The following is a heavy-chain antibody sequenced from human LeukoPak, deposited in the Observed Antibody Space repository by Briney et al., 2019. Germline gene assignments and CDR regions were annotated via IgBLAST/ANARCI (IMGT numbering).Heavy chain of an antibody. CDR1: GGSFNDYY. Sequence: SETLSLTCAVYGGSFNDYYWSWIRQPPGKGLEWIGEINHSGSTNYNPSLKSRVTISVDTSKNQFSLKLSSVTAADTAVYYCARGGGYGSGSYSVPKYYYYYYMDVWGKGTTVTVSS. CDR3: ARGGGYGSGSYSVPKYYYYYYMDV. J-gene: IGHJ6*03. D-gene: IGHD3-10*01. V-gene: IGHV4-34*01. CDR2: INHSGST.